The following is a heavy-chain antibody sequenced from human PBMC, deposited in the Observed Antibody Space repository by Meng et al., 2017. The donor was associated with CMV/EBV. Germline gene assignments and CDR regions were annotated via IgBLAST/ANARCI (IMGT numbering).Heavy chain of an antibody. D-gene: IGHD6-13*01. CDR3: VKEGGVAAAGKGWFDH. CDR1: GFIFSRYG. J-gene: IGHJ5*02. CDR2: IRFDGSAE. V-gene: IGHV3-30*02. Sequence: GGSLRLSCAASGFIFSRYGMHWVRQAPGKGLEWLTFIRFDGSAEYYVDSVKGRFSISRDNLKNTLYLQMNSLRPEDTAVYYCVKEGGVAAAGKGWFDHWGQGVLVTVSS.